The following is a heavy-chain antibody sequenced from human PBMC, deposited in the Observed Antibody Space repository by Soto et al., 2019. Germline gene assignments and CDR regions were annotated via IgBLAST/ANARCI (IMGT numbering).Heavy chain of an antibody. J-gene: IGHJ3*02. CDR3: ARDKGKIPSWSHAFDI. D-gene: IGHD1-26*01. V-gene: IGHV4-59*01. Sequence: QVQLQESGPGLVKPSETLSLTCTVSGGSISNYYWSWIRQPPGRGLEWIGYIRYSGATSYNPSLESRVTMSXXTXKXXFSLRLTSVTAADAALYYCARDKGKIPSWSHAFDIWGQGTIVTVSS. CDR2: IRYSGAT. CDR1: GGSISNYY.